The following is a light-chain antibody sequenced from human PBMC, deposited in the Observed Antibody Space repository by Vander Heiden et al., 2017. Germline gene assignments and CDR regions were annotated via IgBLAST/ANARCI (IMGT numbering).Light chain of an antibody. Sequence: IQLTQPPSSLSASVGDRVTTTSRASKGISSYLAWYQQKPGKAPKLLMYAAASLQGRVASWFSGSGSGTNLSLTISSLQPEDFATYYCRQLNSYPPFTFGPGTKVDIK. CDR2: AAA. J-gene: IGKJ3*01. V-gene: IGKV1-9*01. CDR1: KGISSY. CDR3: RQLNSYPPFT.